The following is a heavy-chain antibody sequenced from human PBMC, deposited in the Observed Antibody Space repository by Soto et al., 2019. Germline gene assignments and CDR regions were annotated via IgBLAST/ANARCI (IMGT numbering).Heavy chain of an antibody. D-gene: IGHD3-10*01. CDR2: VCPGGRT. J-gene: IGHJ5*02. CDR3: ARGDYGQYDAYNWFDP. Sequence: QVRLQQWGAGLVWPSETLSLTCAVYGGSFNNYCWSWIRQLPGKGPEWIGEVCPGGRTNYSPTLKREVRIAVDGSKTQFSLRLTSVTVADTAVYYCARGDYGQYDAYNWFDPWGQGNLVIVAS. CDR1: GGSFNNYC. V-gene: IGHV4-34*02.